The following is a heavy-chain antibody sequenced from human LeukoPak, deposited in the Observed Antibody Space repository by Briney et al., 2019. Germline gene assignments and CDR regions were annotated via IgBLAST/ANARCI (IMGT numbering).Heavy chain of an antibody. D-gene: IGHD5/OR15-5a*01. CDR1: GDSISSNY. J-gene: IGHJ4*02. CDR2: IHYSGST. CDR3: ASGMVSRIDN. Sequence: SETLSLTCTVSGDSISSNYWSWVRRPPGKGLEWVGYIHYSGSTNYNPSLKSRVTISVDMSKNQFSLRLSSVTAADTALYYCASGMVSRIDNWGQGTLVTVSS. V-gene: IGHV4-59*08.